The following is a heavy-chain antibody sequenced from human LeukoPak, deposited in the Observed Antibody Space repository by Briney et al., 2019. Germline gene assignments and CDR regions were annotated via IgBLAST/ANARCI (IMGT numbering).Heavy chain of an antibody. CDR1: GFTFSSYS. Sequence: PGGSLRLSCAASGFTFSSYSMNWVRRAPGKGLEWVSSISNTDNFINYAASVKGRFTTSRDNGNNSLFLQMNSLRAEDTAVYYCVRDDYYDNTGHRRAYAYHGMDVWGQGTTVTVSS. CDR3: VRDDYYDNTGHRRAYAYHGMDV. J-gene: IGHJ6*02. D-gene: IGHD3-22*01. V-gene: IGHV3-21*01. CDR2: ISNTDNFI.